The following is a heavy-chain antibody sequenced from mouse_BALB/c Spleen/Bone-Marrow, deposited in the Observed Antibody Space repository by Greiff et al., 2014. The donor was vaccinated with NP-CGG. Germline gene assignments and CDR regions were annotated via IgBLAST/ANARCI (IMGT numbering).Heavy chain of an antibody. CDR3: ARDRNSDIHWYFDV. CDR2: IRNKANGYTT. D-gene: IGHD1-2*01. CDR1: GFTFTDYY. J-gene: IGHJ1*01. Sequence: DVKLVESGGGLVQPGGSLRLSCATSGFTFTDYYMSWVRQPPGKALEWLGFIRNKANGYTTEYSASVKGRFTITRDNSQSILYLQMNNLRTEDSATYYCARDRNSDIHWYFDVWGAGTTVTVSS. V-gene: IGHV7-3*02.